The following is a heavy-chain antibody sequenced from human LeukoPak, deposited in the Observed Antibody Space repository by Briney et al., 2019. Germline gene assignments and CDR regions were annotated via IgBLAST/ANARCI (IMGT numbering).Heavy chain of an antibody. CDR3: ASHDLVSDRRYFDY. Sequence: SETLSLTCTVSGGSISSRSYYWGWIRQPPGKGLEGIGIIYYSGSTYYNPSLKSRGTISVDTSKNQFSLKLSSVPAADTAVYYCASHDLVSDRRYFDYWGEGTLVTVSS. CDR1: GGSISSRSYY. D-gene: IGHD3/OR15-3a*01. V-gene: IGHV4-39*01. J-gene: IGHJ4*02. CDR2: IYYSGST.